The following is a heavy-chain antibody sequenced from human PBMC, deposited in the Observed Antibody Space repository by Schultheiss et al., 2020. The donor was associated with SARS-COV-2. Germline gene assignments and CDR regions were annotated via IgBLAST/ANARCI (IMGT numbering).Heavy chain of an antibody. D-gene: IGHD3-10*01. Sequence: GESLKISCAASELTFSGSAIHWLRQASGKGLEWVSSIGRDGIDIFYAASVRGRFTISRDNAKNSLYLQMNSLRSEDTAVYYCARGEVRGVIYYYYYGMDVWGQGTTVTVSS. CDR1: ELTFSGSA. CDR3: ARGEVRGVIYYYYYGMDV. J-gene: IGHJ6*02. V-gene: IGHV3-21*04. CDR2: IGRDGIDI.